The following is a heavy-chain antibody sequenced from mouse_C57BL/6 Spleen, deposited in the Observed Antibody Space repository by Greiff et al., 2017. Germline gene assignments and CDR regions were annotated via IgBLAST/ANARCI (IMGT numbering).Heavy chain of an antibody. D-gene: IGHD1-1*01. V-gene: IGHV8-8*01. Sequence: QVTLKESGPGILQPSQTLSLTCSFSGFSLSTFGMGVGWIRQPSGKGLEWLAHIWWDDDKYYNPALKSRLTISKDTSKNQVFLKIANVDTADTATYYCARMDYYYGSSPYYYAMDYWGQGTSVTVSS. CDR2: IWWDDDK. J-gene: IGHJ4*01. CDR1: GFSLSTFGMG. CDR3: ARMDYYYGSSPYYYAMDY.